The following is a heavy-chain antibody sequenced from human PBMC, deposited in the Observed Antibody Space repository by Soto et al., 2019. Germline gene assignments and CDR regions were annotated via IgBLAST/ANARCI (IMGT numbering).Heavy chain of an antibody. J-gene: IGHJ4*02. D-gene: IGHD5-18*01. CDR2: LSGSGDRT. Sequence: GGSLRLSCAACGFTFACCAMTWVRQAPGKGLEWVSTLSGSGDRTFYADSVKGRFTISRDNSKNTLHLQMSSLRAEDTATYYCAARSGSSYGYLASWAQGTLVTVSS. CDR1: GFTFACCA. CDR3: AARSGSSYGYLAS. V-gene: IGHV3-23*01.